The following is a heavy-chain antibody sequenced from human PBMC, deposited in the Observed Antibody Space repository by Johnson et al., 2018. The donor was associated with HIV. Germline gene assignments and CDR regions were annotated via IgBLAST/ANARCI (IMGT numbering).Heavy chain of an antibody. J-gene: IGHJ3*02. CDR1: GFTVNGNY. V-gene: IGHV3-66*02. CDR3: AKEDCTGVVCSDDGVDI. D-gene: IGHD2-8*02. Sequence: VLLVESGGGVVQPGGSLRLSCAVSGFTVNGNYMSWVRQAPGKGLEWVSVIYSGDTTYYADSVKGRCPVSRDSSKNTPYLQMNSLRVEDTAVYSCAKEDCTGVVCSDDGVDIWGLDNGHSLF. CDR2: IYSGDTT.